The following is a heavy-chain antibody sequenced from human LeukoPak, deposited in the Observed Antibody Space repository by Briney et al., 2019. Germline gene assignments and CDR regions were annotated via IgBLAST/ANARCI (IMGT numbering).Heavy chain of an antibody. D-gene: IGHD3-10*01. CDR1: GYTFSAYV. Sequence: GASVKVSCKASGYTFSAYVMNWVRQAPGQGLEWMGWINAKTGNPTYAQGFTGRFVFSLDTSVSTAYLQINSLKAEDTAVYYRARGWFGEISYYFDYWGQGTLVTASS. CDR2: INAKTGNP. J-gene: IGHJ4*02. V-gene: IGHV7-4-1*02. CDR3: ARGWFGEISYYFDY.